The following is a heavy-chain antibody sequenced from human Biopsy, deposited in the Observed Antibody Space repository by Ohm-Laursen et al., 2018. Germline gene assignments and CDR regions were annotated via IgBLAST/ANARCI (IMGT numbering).Heavy chain of an antibody. CDR2: IIGIFRTA. J-gene: IGHJ5*02. Sequence: GSSAKVSCKASGGTFSSSAITWVRQAPGQGLEWMGGIIGIFRTAHYAQKFQGRVTITADEFMSTAYMELSSLRSEDTAVYYCARGGGYNWNNGWFDPWGQGTLVTVSS. D-gene: IGHD1/OR15-1a*01. V-gene: IGHV1-69*01. CDR1: GGTFSSSA. CDR3: ARGGGYNWNNGWFDP.